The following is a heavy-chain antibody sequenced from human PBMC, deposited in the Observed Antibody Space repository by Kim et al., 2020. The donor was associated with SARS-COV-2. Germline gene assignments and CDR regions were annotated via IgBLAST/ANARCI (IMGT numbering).Heavy chain of an antibody. D-gene: IGHD3-10*01. CDR2: INHSGST. CDR3: VGSGSYPSDY. J-gene: IGHJ4*02. CDR1: GGSFSGYY. V-gene: IGHV4-34*01. Sequence: SETLSLTCAVYGGSFSGYYWSWIRQPPGKGLEWIGEINHSGSTNYNPSLKSRVTISVDTSKNQFSLKLSSVTAADTAVYYCVGSGSYPSDYWGQGTLVTVSS.